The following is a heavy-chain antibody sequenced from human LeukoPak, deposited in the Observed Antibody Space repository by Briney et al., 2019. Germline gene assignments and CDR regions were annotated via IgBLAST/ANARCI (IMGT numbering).Heavy chain of an antibody. J-gene: IGHJ5*01. Sequence: ASVKVSCKATSRISWVRQAPGQGLEWMGWIGTYGGDTYYAQKFQGRITVTTDTSTGTVYMELRNLRSDDTAVYYCARDLWNFYDDSGYNRDFDSWGQGTLVTVSS. CDR1: TSR. V-gene: IGHV1-18*01. D-gene: IGHD3-22*01. CDR3: ARDLWNFYDDSGYNRDFDS. CDR2: IGTYGGDT.